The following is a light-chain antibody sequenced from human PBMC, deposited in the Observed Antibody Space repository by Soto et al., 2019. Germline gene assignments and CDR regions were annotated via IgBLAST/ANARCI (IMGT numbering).Light chain of an antibody. Sequence: QSALTQPPSASGSPGQSVTISCIGTSSDVGGYNYVSWYQQHPGKAPKLMIYEGSRRPSGVPDRFSGSKSGNTASLTVSGLQDEDEADDYCSSYAGSNNYVFGTGTKLTVL. CDR3: SSYAGSNNYV. CDR2: EGS. CDR1: SSDVGGYNY. V-gene: IGLV2-8*01. J-gene: IGLJ1*01.